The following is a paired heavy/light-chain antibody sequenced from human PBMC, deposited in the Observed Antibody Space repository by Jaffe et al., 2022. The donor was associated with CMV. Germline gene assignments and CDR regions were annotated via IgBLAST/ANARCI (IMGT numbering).Heavy chain of an antibody. V-gene: IGHV2-70*01. CDR2: IDWDDDK. CDR3: ARVLRGGPYSSGWYYFDY. Sequence: QVTLRESGPALVKPTQTLTLTCTFSGFSLSTSGMCVSWIRQPPGKALEWLALIDWDDDKFYTTSLKTRLTISKDTSKNQVVLTMTNMDPVDTATYFCARVLRGGPYSSGWYYFDYWGQGTLVTVSS. J-gene: IGHJ4*02. D-gene: IGHD6-19*01. CDR1: GFSLSTSGMC.
Light chain of an antibody. CDR3: CSYAGSNTWV. CDR2: EVT. J-gene: IGLJ3*02. V-gene: IGLV2-23*02. CDR1: SSDVGSFNL. Sequence: QSALTQPASVSGSPGQSIIISCTGTSSDVGSFNLVSWYQQHPGKAPKLMIYEVTKRPSGVSNRFSGSKSGNTASLTISGLQPEDEADYYCCSYAGSNTWVFGGGTKLTVL.